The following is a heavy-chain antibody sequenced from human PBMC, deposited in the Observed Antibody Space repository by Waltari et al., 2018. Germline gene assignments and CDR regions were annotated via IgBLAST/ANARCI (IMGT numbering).Heavy chain of an antibody. CDR3: ARVYLSGSYQHYYYYGMDV. Sequence: QVQLVQSGAEVKKPGASVKVSCKASGYTFTSYGISWVRQAPGQGLEWMGWISAYNGNTNYARKLKGRVTMTKDTSTSKADMERRSLRSDDTAVYYCARVYLSGSYQHYYYYGMDVWGQGTTVTVSS. CDR1: GYTFTSYG. D-gene: IGHD1-26*01. CDR2: ISAYNGNT. J-gene: IGHJ6*02. V-gene: IGHV1-18*01.